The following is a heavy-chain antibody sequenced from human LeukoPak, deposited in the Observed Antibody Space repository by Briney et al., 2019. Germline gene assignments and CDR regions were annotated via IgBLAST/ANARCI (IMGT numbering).Heavy chain of an antibody. Sequence: SETLSLTCAVYGGSFSGYYWSWIRQPPGKGLEWIGEINHSGSTNYNPSLKSRVTISVDTSKNQFSLKLSSVTAADTAMYYCARGKARYYYYYMDVWGKGTTVTVSS. CDR3: ARGKARYYYYYMDV. V-gene: IGHV4-34*01. CDR1: GGSFSGYY. CDR2: INHSGST. J-gene: IGHJ6*03.